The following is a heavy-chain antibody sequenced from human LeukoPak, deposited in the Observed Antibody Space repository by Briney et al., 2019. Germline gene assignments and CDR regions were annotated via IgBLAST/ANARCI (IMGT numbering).Heavy chain of an antibody. D-gene: IGHD3-10*01. V-gene: IGHV6-1*01. J-gene: IGHJ3*02. Sequence: SQTLSLTCAISGDSVSSNCATWNWSRQSPSRGLEWLGRTYYRSRWLNDYAVSVKGRITVNPDTSKNQFSLQLHSASPEDTAVYYCVRDSGMGLDAFDIWGQGTMVTVSS. CDR3: VRDSGMGLDAFDI. CDR1: GDSVSSNCAT. CDR2: TYYRSRWLN.